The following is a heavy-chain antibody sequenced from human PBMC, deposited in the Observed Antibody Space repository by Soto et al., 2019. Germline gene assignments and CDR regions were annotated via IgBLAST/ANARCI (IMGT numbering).Heavy chain of an antibody. J-gene: IGHJ6*02. Sequence: PXVSLRLSVAAWGFTFSRYGRNWVRQDPGKGLEWVSSISSSSNYIYYADSVKGRFTISRDNAKNSLYLQMNSLRAEDTAVYYCASILDVWGQGTTVTVSS. CDR1: GFTFSRYG. CDR3: ASILDV. V-gene: IGHV3-21*01. CDR2: ISSSSNYI.